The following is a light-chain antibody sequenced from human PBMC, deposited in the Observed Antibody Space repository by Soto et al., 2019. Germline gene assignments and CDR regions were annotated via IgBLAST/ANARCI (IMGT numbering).Light chain of an antibody. J-gene: IGKJ5*01. CDR3: QQRSNGPPIT. Sequence: EVVLPQSPGPLSLSPGERSTLSCMASQSVSSYLAWYQQKPGQAPRLLIYDASNRATGIPARFSGSGSGTDFTLTISSLEPEDFAVYYCQQRSNGPPITFGQGTRLEIK. CDR2: DAS. CDR1: QSVSSY. V-gene: IGKV3-11*01.